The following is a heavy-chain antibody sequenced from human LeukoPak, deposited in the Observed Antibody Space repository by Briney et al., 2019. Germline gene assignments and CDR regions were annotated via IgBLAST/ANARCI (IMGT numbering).Heavy chain of an antibody. J-gene: IGHJ6*03. CDR2: IYPSGST. Sequence: SETLSLTCNVSGGSIRGYYWSWIRQPPGKGLEWIGYIYPSGSTNYNPSLKSRVTMSVDTSKNQFSLKVNSVTAADTAVYYCARVYDSGSQAYFYYMDVWGKGTTVTVSS. V-gene: IGHV4-59*01. D-gene: IGHD3-10*01. CDR1: GGSIRGYY. CDR3: ARVYDSGSQAYFYYMDV.